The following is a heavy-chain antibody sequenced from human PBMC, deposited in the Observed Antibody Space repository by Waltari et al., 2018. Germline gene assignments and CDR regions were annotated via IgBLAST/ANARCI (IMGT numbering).Heavy chain of an antibody. CDR1: DGPLRNSY. Sequence: QVQLLESGPRLVKPPETLSLTCTLSDGPLRNSYWSWIRQPAGEGLEWIGRIFPTGSANYNPSLKSRATMSIDSSKNQFSLKINSVTAADTAVYYCARGGHRTFDYWGQGTLITVSS. J-gene: IGHJ4*02. V-gene: IGHV4-4*07. CDR3: ARGGHRTFDY. CDR2: IFPTGSA.